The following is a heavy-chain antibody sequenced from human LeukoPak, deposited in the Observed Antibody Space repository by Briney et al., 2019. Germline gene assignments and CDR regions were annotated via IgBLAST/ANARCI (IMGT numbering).Heavy chain of an antibody. J-gene: IGHJ4*02. CDR1: GYTFTSYG. V-gene: IGHV1-18*01. D-gene: IGHD3-22*01. CDR2: ISAYNGNT. Sequence: VASVKVSCKASGYTFTSYGISWVRQAPGQGLERMGWISAYNGNTNYAQKLQGRVTMTTDTSTSTAYMELRSLRSDDTAVYYCARDKYSSGDYYFDYWGQGTLVTVSS. CDR3: ARDKYSSGDYYFDY.